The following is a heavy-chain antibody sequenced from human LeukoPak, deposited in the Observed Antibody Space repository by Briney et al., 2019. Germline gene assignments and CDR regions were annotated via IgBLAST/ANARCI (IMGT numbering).Heavy chain of an antibody. CDR3: ARDPDYYGSGTYYNHYFDY. CDR1: GFTLSYFG. J-gene: IGHJ4*02. V-gene: IGHV3-21*01. CDR2: ISRTSTYI. D-gene: IGHD3-10*01. Sequence: GGSLRLSCAASGFTLSYFGVNWVRQAPGKGLEWVSSISRTSTYIYYADSVKGRFTISRDNTKNSLHLQMTSLRDEDTAVYYCARDPDYYGSGTYYNHYFDYWGQGTLVTVSS.